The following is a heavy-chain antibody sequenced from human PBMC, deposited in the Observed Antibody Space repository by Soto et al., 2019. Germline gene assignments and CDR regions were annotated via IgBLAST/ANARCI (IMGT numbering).Heavy chain of an antibody. CDR3: VRPYYSSSWFPFDR. CDR1: GFDFGDYY. D-gene: IGHD6-13*01. J-gene: IGHJ4*02. Sequence: GGSLRLSCTGSGFDFGDYYMSWIRQAPGKGLEWVSYIDSGDGTTYYTDSVKGRFTISRDNAKKTVYLQMSSLRVEYTALYYCVRPYYSSSWFPFDRWGQGTLVTVSS. CDR2: IDSGDGTT. V-gene: IGHV3-11*01.